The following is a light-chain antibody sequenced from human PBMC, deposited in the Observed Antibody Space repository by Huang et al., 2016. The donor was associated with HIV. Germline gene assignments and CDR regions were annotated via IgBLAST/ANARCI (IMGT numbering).Light chain of an antibody. CDR2: AAS. Sequence: IQMTQSHSSLSASVGDRVTITCRSSQRISTYLNWYQQKPGKAPKLLIFAASTLQSGVPSTFSGSGSGTDVTLTISSLQPEDFATYYCQQTYSTAITFGQGTRLEIK. CDR1: QRISTY. J-gene: IGKJ5*01. CDR3: QQTYSTAIT. V-gene: IGKV1-39*01.